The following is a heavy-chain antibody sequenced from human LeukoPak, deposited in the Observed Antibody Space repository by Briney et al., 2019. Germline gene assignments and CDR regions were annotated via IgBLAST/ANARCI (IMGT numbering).Heavy chain of an antibody. J-gene: IGHJ6*02. Sequence: PGGPLPHSCCPSGFTLGDYAMLWVRPAPGKALVGGSGIRWCNRSIDYALSVKGRFTISRDNAKNSLYLQMNSLRAEDTALYYCAKDMAYDSRRTKSDYYYGMDVWGQGTTVTVSS. D-gene: IGHD3-22*01. CDR1: GFTLGDYA. V-gene: IGHV3-9*01. CDR2: IRWCNRSI. CDR3: AKDMAYDSRRTKSDYYYGMDV.